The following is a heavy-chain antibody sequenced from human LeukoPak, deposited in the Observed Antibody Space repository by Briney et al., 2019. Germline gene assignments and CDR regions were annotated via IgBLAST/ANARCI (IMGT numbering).Heavy chain of an antibody. CDR2: ISSTGITT. D-gene: IGHD5-24*01. J-gene: IGHJ4*02. CDR3: AKDDGWVQYAN. Sequence: GGSLRLSCAASGFIFTPYEMNWVRQAPGKGLEWVSYISSTGITTYYADSVKGRFTISRDNSKNTLYLQMNSLRAEDTAVYYCAKDDGWVQYANWGQGTLVTVSS. V-gene: IGHV3-48*03. CDR1: GFIFTPYE.